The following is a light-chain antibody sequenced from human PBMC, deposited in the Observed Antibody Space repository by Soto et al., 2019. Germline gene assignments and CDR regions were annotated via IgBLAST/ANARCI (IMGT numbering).Light chain of an antibody. CDR1: SSDVGGYNF. J-gene: IGLJ2*01. CDR2: EVT. Sequence: QSALTQPASVSGSPGQSITISCTGTSSDVGGYNFVSWYQQYPGKAPKLIIYEVTDRPSGVSNRFSGSKPGSTASLTISGLQAEDEADYYCSSYTRRNTLAFGGGTKLTVL. CDR3: SSYTRRNTLA. V-gene: IGLV2-14*01.